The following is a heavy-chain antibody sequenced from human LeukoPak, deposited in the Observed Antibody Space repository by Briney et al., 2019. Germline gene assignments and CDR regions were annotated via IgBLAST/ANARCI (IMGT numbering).Heavy chain of an antibody. CDR1: GFNFSSYA. Sequence: QPGGSLRLSCAASGFNFSSYAMSWLRQAPGKGLEWGSVISSSGGSTSYADSVKGRFTISRDNSKNTLYLPMNSLRAEDTAVYYCAKRLAFVVVPAAPLDYWGQGALVTVSS. CDR3: AKRLAFVVVPAAPLDY. CDR2: ISSSGGST. J-gene: IGHJ4*02. D-gene: IGHD2-2*01. V-gene: IGHV3-23*01.